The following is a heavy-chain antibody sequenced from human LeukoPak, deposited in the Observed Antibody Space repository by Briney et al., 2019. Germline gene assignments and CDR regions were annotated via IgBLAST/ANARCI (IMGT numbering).Heavy chain of an antibody. V-gene: IGHV3-30*04. CDR1: GFTFSSYS. J-gene: IGHJ4*02. Sequence: PGGSLRLSCGASGFTFSSYSMHGVRQAPGKGLDWVAFISYDGSNKYYADSVKGRFTISRDNSKNTLYLQMNSLRAEDTAVYYCARDGKYSSGWSFDYWGQGTLVTVSS. CDR2: ISYDGSNK. D-gene: IGHD6-19*01. CDR3: ARDGKYSSGWSFDY.